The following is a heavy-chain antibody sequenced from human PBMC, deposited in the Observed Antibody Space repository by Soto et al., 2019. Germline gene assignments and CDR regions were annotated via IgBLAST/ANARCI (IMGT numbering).Heavy chain of an antibody. Sequence: SETLSLTCAVYGGSFSGYYWSWIRQPPGKGLEWIGEINHSGSTNYNPSLKSRVTISVDTSKNQFSLKLSSVTAADTAAYYCARVGWGYYGMDVWGQGTTVTSP. CDR2: INHSGST. CDR3: ARVGWGYYGMDV. CDR1: GGSFSGYY. D-gene: IGHD1-26*01. V-gene: IGHV4-34*01. J-gene: IGHJ6*02.